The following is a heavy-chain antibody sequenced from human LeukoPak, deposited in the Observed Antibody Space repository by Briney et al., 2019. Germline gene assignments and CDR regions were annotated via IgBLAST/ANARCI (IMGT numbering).Heavy chain of an antibody. CDR1: GGTSSSYA. J-gene: IGHJ6*03. D-gene: IGHD6-13*01. CDR2: IIPIFGTA. Sequence: SVKVSCKASGGTSSSYAISWVRQAPGQGLEWMGGIIPIFGTANYAQKFQGRVTITADESTSTAYMELSSLRSEDTAVYYCAITAARNYYYYMDVWGKGTTVTVSS. CDR3: AITAARNYYYYMDV. V-gene: IGHV1-69*01.